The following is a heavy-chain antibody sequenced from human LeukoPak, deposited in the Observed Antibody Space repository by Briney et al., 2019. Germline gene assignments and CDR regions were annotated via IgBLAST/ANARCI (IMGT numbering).Heavy chain of an antibody. V-gene: IGHV4-31*03. J-gene: IGHJ4*02. Sequence: SQTLSLPCTVSGDSISSGGYYWTSIRQHPGKGLEWIGYIYYSGSTYYNPSLKSRVTISVDTSKNQFSLNLSSVTAADTAVYYCAGGIAAAVPFGYWGQGTLVTVSS. D-gene: IGHD6-13*01. CDR3: AGGIAAAVPFGY. CDR2: IYYSGST. CDR1: GDSISSGGYY.